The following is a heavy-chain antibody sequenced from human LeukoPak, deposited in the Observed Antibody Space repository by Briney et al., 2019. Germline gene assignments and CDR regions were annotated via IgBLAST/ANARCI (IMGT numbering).Heavy chain of an antibody. V-gene: IGHV3-33*01. Sequence: GGSLRLSCAASGFTFSSFGMHWVRQAPGKGLEWVALIWYDGSNKYYADSVKGRFTISRDNSENTLYPQMNSLRAEDTAVYYCAREQWLFGAFDIWGQGTMVTVSS. CDR2: IWYDGSNK. CDR1: GFTFSSFG. D-gene: IGHD6-19*01. CDR3: AREQWLFGAFDI. J-gene: IGHJ3*02.